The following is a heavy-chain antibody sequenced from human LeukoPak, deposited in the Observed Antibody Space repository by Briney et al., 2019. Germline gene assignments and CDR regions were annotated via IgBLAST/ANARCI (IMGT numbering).Heavy chain of an antibody. D-gene: IGHD6-13*01. J-gene: IGHJ5*02. V-gene: IGHV4-34*01. CDR2: INHSGST. CDR1: GGSFSGYY. CDR3: ARRYSSSWPNRNWFDP. Sequence: SETLSLTCAVYGGSFSGYYWSWIRQPPGKGLEWIGEINHSGSTNYNPSLKSRVTISVDTSKNQFPLKLSSVTAADTAVYYCARRYSSSWPNRNWFDPWGQGTLVTVSS.